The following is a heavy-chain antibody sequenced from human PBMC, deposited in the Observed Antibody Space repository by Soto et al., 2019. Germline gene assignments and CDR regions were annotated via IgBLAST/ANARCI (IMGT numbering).Heavy chain of an antibody. CDR3: ARAYGSRTSPFDY. J-gene: IGHJ4*02. CDR2: IWYDGSNK. D-gene: IGHD3-10*01. CDR1: GFTFSSYG. V-gene: IGHV3-33*01. Sequence: QVQLVESGGGVVQPGRSLRLSCAASGFTFSSYGMHWVRQAPGKGLEWVAVIWYDGSNKYYADSVKGRFTISRDNSKNTLYLQMNSLRAEDTVVYYRARAYGSRTSPFDYWGQGTLVTVSS.